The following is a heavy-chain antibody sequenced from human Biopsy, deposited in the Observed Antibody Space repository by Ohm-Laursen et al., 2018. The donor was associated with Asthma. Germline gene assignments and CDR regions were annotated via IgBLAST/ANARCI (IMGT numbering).Heavy chain of an antibody. J-gene: IGHJ4*02. V-gene: IGHV1-69*13. D-gene: IGHD2-2*01. CDR1: GGTFNTYV. CDR3: ARKAGSCISRTCYSLDF. Sequence: VKISCKPLGGTFNTYVIGWVRQAPGQGLEWMGGINSVFGTTTYPQKFQDRVTITADDSTSTVYMELSSLGSEDTAVYYCARKAGSCISRTCYSLDFWGQGTLVTVSS. CDR2: INSVFGTT.